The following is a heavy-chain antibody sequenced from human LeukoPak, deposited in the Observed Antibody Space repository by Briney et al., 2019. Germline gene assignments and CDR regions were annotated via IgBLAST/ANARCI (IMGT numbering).Heavy chain of an antibody. V-gene: IGHV4-59*01. J-gene: IGHJ4*02. Sequence: SETLSLTCTVSGGSISSYYWSWIRQPPGKGLEWIGYIYTSGSTNYNPSLKSRVTISVDTSKNQFSLKLSSVTAADTAVYYCARDRYSGYDDYYFDYWGQGTLVTVSS. CDR1: GGSISSYY. D-gene: IGHD5-12*01. CDR2: IYTSGST. CDR3: ARDRYSGYDDYYFDY.